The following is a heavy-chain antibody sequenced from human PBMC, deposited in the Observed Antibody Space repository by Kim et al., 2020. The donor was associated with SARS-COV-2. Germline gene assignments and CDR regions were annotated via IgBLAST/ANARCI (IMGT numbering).Heavy chain of an antibody. D-gene: IGHD6-19*01. CDR2: IIPIFGTA. Sequence: SVKVSCKASGGTFSSYAISWVRQAPGQGLEWMGGIIPIFGTANYAQKFQGRVTITADESTSTAYMELSSLRSEDTAVYYCARAVAGTGGRYGMDVWGQGTTVTVSS. J-gene: IGHJ6*02. CDR3: ARAVAGTGGRYGMDV. V-gene: IGHV1-69*13. CDR1: GGTFSSYA.